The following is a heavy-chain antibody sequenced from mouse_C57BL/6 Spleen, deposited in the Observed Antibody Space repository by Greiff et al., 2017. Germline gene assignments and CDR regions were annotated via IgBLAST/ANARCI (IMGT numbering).Heavy chain of an antibody. Sequence: EVKLMESGPELVKPGASVKMSCKASGYTFTDYNMHWVKQSHGKSLEWIGYINPNNGGTSYNQKFKGKATLTVNKSSSTAYMELRSLTSEDSAVYYCARDYYHAMDYWGQGTSVTVSS. CDR3: ARDYYHAMDY. V-gene: IGHV1-22*01. J-gene: IGHJ4*01. D-gene: IGHD2-13*01. CDR2: INPNNGGT. CDR1: GYTFTDYN.